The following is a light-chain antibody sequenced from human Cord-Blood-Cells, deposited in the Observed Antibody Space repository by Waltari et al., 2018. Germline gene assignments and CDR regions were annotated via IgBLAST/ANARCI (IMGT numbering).Light chain of an antibody. V-gene: IGLV2-23*02. CDR3: FSYAGSLYV. CDR2: EVS. J-gene: IGLJ1*01. Sequence: QSALTQPASVSGSPGQSITISCTGTSSDVGSYNLVSWYQQHPGKAPKLMIYEVSKRPAGVSKRFSGSKSGNTASLTISGLQAEDEADYYCFSYAGSLYVFGTGTKVTVL. CDR1: SSDVGSYNL.